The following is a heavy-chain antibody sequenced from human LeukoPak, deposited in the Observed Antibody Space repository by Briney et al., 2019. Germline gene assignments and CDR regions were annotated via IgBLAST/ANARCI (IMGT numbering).Heavy chain of an antibody. CDR2: IFYSGTT. CDR1: GDSISSGSYF. Sequence: PSETLSLTCSVSGDSISSGSYFWGWSRQPPGKGLEWIGSIFYSGTTYYNPSLKSRVTISIDPSKNHFPLKLSSVTAADTALYYCAKHYMGSSYNHGLDCWGQGTLVTVSS. J-gene: IGHJ4*02. V-gene: IGHV4-39*01. CDR3: AKHYMGSSYNHGLDC. D-gene: IGHD3-10*01.